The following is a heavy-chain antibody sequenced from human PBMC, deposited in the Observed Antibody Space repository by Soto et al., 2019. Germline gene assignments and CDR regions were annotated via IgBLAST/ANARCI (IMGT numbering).Heavy chain of an antibody. J-gene: IGHJ5*02. CDR2: IKCDGSDI. CDR3: ARAICSGGRCFLLDL. Sequence: EVQLLESGGGLVPPGGSLRLSCAASGFIFSGYWMHWVRQAPGKGLVWVSRIKCDGSDISYADSVKGRFIISRDNVKKTLYMQMNSLRAEDTAVYYCARAICSGGRCFLLDLWGQGTLVTVSS. CDR1: GFIFSGYW. V-gene: IGHV3-74*01. D-gene: IGHD2-15*01.